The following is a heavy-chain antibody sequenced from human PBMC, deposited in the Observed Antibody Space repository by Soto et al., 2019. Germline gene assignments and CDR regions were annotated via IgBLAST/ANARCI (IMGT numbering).Heavy chain of an antibody. CDR1: GYTFTSYY. V-gene: IGHV1-46*01. J-gene: IGHJ4*02. D-gene: IGHD6-13*01. CDR2: INPSGGST. CDR3: AKAAAGTVNFDY. Sequence: GASAKVSCKASGYTFTSYYMHWVRQAPGQGLEWMGIINPSGGSTSYAQKFQGRVTMTRDTSTSTVYMELSSLRSEDTAVYYCAKAAAGTVNFDYWGQGTLVTVSS.